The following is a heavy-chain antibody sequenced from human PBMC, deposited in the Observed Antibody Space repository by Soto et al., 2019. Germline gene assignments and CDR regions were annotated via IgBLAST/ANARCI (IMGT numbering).Heavy chain of an antibody. D-gene: IGHD2-2*01. CDR1: GYSFTSYW. Sequence: GGSLKISCKGPGYSFTSYWISWVRQMPGEGPEWMGRIDPRDSYTNYSPSFQGHVTISADKSISTAYLQCSRLKASDTAMYYCAGELGYCSTTSGSVGGTIGHGMDVWGQGTTVTVSS. CDR2: IDPRDSYT. CDR3: AGELGYCSTTSGSVGGTIGHGMDV. V-gene: IGHV5-10-1*01. J-gene: IGHJ6*02.